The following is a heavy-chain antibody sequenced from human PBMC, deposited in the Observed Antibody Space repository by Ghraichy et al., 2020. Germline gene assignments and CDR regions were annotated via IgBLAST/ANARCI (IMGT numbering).Heavy chain of an antibody. Sequence: SETLSLTCTVSGDSISASYWSWIRQPPGKGLEWIANIYNSGTTNSNPSLKSRVTVSVDTSKNQFSLKLTSVTAADTAVYYCSRCTNCYTVGRADYHHAVDVWGQVTTVTVSS. V-gene: IGHV4-59*01. CDR1: GDSISASY. D-gene: IGHD2-2*02. J-gene: IGHJ6*02. CDR3: SRCTNCYTVGRADYHHAVDV. CDR2: IYNSGTT.